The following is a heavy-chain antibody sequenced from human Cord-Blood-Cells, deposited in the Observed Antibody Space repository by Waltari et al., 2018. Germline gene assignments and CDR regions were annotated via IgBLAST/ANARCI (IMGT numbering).Heavy chain of an antibody. J-gene: IGHJ4*02. CDR2: INRDGSST. CDR1: GFTFSSYW. Sequence: EVQLVESGGGLVQPGGSLRLSCAASGFTFSSYWMHWVRQAPGKGLVWVSRINRDGSSTSYADSVKGRFTISRDNAKNTLYLQMNSLRAEDTAVYYCARVPIYCSSTSCYDYWGQGTLVTVSS. V-gene: IGHV3-74*01. CDR3: ARVPIYCSSTSCYDY. D-gene: IGHD2-2*01.